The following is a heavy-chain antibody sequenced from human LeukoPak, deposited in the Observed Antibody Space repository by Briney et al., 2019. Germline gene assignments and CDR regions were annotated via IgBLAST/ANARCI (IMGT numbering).Heavy chain of an antibody. CDR2: INHSGST. V-gene: IGHV4-34*01. D-gene: IGHD7-27*01. Sequence: PSETLSLTCAVYGWPFSGYYWSWIRQPPGKGLEWIGAINHSGSTNYNPSLKSRVTISVDTSKNQFSLKLSSVTAADTAVYYCARRFVNWEHHYRYMDVWGKGTRVTVSS. CDR3: ARRFVNWEHHYRYMDV. CDR1: GWPFSGYY. J-gene: IGHJ6*03.